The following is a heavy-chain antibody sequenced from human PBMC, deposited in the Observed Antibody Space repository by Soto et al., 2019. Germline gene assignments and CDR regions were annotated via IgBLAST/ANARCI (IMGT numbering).Heavy chain of an antibody. CDR3: AREAWPYGDFHYYYYYGMDV. D-gene: IGHD4-17*01. CDR1: GFTFSSYG. Sequence: PGGSLRLSCAASGFTFSSYGMHWVRQAPGKGLEWVAVIWYDGSNKYYADSVKGRFTISRDNSKNTLYLQMNSLRAEDTAVYYCAREAWPYGDFHYYYYYGMDVWGQGTTVTVSS. V-gene: IGHV3-33*01. J-gene: IGHJ6*02. CDR2: IWYDGSNK.